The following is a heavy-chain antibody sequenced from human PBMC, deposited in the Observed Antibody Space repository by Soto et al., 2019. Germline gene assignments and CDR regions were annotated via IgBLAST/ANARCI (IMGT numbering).Heavy chain of an antibody. Sequence: GGSLRLSCAASGFPLSSYGMTWVRQAPGKGLEWVSEISGSGGRTYYADLVKGRLTISRDNSKNMLYLQMNSLTAEDTAVYYCAKVELAAGLDVWGQGTTVTVSS. CDR3: AKVELAAGLDV. J-gene: IGHJ6*02. CDR2: ISGSGGRT. D-gene: IGHD6-19*01. CDR1: GFPLSSYG. V-gene: IGHV3-23*01.